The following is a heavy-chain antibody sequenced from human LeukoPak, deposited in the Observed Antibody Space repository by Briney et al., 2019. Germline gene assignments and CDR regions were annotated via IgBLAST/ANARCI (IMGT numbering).Heavy chain of an antibody. V-gene: IGHV3-7*01. CDR3: ARGGDYGDYSDY. CDR1: GFTFSSYW. CDR2: IKQDGSEK. J-gene: IGHJ4*02. D-gene: IGHD4-17*01. Sequence: GGSLRLSCAASGFTFSSYWMSWVRQAPGKGVEWVANIKQDGSEKYYVDYVKGRFTISRDNAKNSLYLQMNSLRAEDTAVYYCARGGDYGDYSDYWGQGTLVTVSS.